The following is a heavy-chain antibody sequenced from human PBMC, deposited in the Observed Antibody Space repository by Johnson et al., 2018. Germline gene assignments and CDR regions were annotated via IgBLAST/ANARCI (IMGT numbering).Heavy chain of an antibody. CDR2: IKSKTDGGTT. Sequence: EEQLVEAGGGLVKPGGSLRLSCAVSGFTFSNARMNWVRQAPGKGLVWVGRIKSKTDGGTTEYAAPVKCRFTISRDDEKNTLYPQMNSLKTEATAVYYCSTDGWGYWDQGTLVTVSS. D-gene: IGHD3-16*01. V-gene: IGHV3-15*07. CDR1: GFTFSNAR. J-gene: IGHJ4*02. CDR3: STDGWGY.